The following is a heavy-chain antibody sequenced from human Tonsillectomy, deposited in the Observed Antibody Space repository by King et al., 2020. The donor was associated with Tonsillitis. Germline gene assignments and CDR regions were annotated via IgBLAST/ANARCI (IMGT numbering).Heavy chain of an antibody. J-gene: IGHJ6*01. CDR2: IKEDGSEK. CDR1: GFMFGNYW. D-gene: IGHD6-19*01. CDR3: ARASIRTVAVAGTTRYYSAMSV. V-gene: IGHV3-7*01. Sequence: VQLVESGGGLVQPGGSLRLSCAASGFMFGNYWMSWVRQAPGKGLEWVAHIKEDGSEKHYVDSVKGRFAISRDNAKYSLYLQMSSLRDEDTAVYYCARASIRTVAVAGTTRYYSAMSVRGQGTTVTVSS.